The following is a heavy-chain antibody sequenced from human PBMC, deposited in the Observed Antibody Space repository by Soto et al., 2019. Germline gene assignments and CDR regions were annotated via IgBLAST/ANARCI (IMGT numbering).Heavy chain of an antibody. CDR2: IIPILGIA. V-gene: IGHV1-69*04. CDR1: GGTFSSYT. D-gene: IGHD2-2*02. Sequence: GASVKVSCKASGGTFSSYTISWVRQAPGQGLEWMGRIIPILGIANYAQKFQGRVTITADKSTSTAYMELSSLRSEDTAVYYCARDLNGRYCSSTSCYKLSGDAFDIWGQGTMVTVSS. J-gene: IGHJ3*02. CDR3: ARDLNGRYCSSTSCYKLSGDAFDI.